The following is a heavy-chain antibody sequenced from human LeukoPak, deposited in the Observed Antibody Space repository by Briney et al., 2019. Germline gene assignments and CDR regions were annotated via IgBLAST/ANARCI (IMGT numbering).Heavy chain of an antibody. J-gene: IGHJ4*02. CDR3: VRSAFHAGSGNYYDY. Sequence: PGGSLRLSCAASGFTFSNYWIHWVRQAPEKGLVWVSRIDNAGSITTYADSVKGRFTISRDNAENTLYLQMNSLRVEDTAVYYCVRSAFHAGSGNYYDYWGQGTLVTVSS. V-gene: IGHV3-74*03. CDR2: IDNAGSIT. D-gene: IGHD3-22*01. CDR1: GFTFSNYW.